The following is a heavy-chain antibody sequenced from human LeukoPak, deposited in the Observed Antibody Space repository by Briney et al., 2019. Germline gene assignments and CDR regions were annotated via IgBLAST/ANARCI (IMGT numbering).Heavy chain of an antibody. J-gene: IGHJ4*02. CDR2: IKSDGSTT. D-gene: IGHD5-18*01. V-gene: IGHV3-74*01. CDR1: GFTFSSYA. Sequence: PGGSLRLSCAGSGFTFSSYAMSWVRQAPGKGLVWVSRIKSDGSTTTYADSVKGRFTISRDNAKNTLYLQMNSLRAEDTAVYYCARVVDTHFDYWGQGTLVTVSS. CDR3: ARVVDTHFDY.